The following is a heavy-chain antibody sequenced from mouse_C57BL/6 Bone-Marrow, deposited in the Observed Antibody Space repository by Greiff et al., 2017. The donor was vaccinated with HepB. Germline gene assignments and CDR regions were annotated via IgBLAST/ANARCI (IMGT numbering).Heavy chain of an antibody. CDR2: INPYNGGT. CDR3: GVANYAMDY. D-gene: IGHD1-1*01. V-gene: IGHV1-19*01. Sequence: DVKLQESGPVLVKPGASVKMSCKASGYTFTDYYMNWVKQSHGKSLEWIGVINPYNGGTSYNQKFKGKATLTVDKSSSTAYMELNSLTSEDSAVYYCGVANYAMDYWGQGTSVTVSS. CDR1: GYTFTDYY. J-gene: IGHJ4*01.